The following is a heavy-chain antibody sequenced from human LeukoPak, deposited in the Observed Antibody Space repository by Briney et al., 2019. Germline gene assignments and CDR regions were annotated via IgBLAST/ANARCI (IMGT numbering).Heavy chain of an antibody. V-gene: IGHV1-18*01. CDR1: GYTFTSYG. CDR3: ARGIRNYYDSSGDAFDI. Sequence: ASVKVSCKASGYTFTSYGISWVRQAPGQGLEWMGWISAYNGNTNYAQKLQGRVTMTTDTSTSTAYMELRSLRSDDTAVYYCARGIRNYYDSSGDAFDIWGQGTMVTVSS. CDR2: ISAYNGNT. J-gene: IGHJ3*02. D-gene: IGHD3-22*01.